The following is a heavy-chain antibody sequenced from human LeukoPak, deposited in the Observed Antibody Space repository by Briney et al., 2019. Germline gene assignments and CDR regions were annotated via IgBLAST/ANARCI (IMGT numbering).Heavy chain of an antibody. D-gene: IGHD2-2*01. CDR3: ARDGCSSTSCYRSRGWFDP. CDR2: ISAYNGNT. V-gene: IGHV1-18*01. J-gene: IGHJ5*02. Sequence: ASVKVSCKASGYTFTSYGISWVRQAPGQGLEWMGWISAYNGNTNYAQKLQGRVTMTTDTSTSTAYMELRSLRSDDTAVYCCARDGCSSTSCYRSRGWFDPWGQGTLVTVSS. CDR1: GYTFTSYG.